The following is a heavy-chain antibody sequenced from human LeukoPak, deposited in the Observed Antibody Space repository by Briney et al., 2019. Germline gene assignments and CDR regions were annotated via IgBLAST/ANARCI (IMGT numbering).Heavy chain of an antibody. D-gene: IGHD3-22*01. CDR3: AKGSYYDSSGSFYFDY. CDR2: ISSDGSAE. V-gene: IGHV3-30*04. Sequence: GGSLRLSCAASGFTFSAYSMHWVSQAPGKGLEWVALISSDGSAEQYADSVKGRFTISRDNSKNTLYVQVNSLGTEDTAAYYCAKGSYYDSSGSFYFDYWGQGTLVTVSS. CDR1: GFTFSAYS. J-gene: IGHJ4*02.